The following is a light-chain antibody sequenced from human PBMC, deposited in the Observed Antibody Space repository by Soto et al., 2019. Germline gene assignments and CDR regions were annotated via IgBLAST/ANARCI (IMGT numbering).Light chain of an antibody. J-gene: IGKJ1*01. Sequence: ETVLTQSPGTLSLSPGERATLSCRAGQSVSSSSLAWYQQKPGQAPRLLIYDASSRATGIPDRFSGSGSGTDFTLTISRLEPEDFAVYYCQQYGNSPQTFGQGTRWIS. CDR3: QQYGNSPQT. V-gene: IGKV3-20*01. CDR1: QSVSSSS. CDR2: DAS.